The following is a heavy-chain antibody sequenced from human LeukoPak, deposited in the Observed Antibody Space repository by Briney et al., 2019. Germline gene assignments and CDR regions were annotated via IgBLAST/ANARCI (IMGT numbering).Heavy chain of an antibody. CDR3: TRVLYSSGWYGDHY. J-gene: IGHJ4*02. CDR2: ISYDGSNK. D-gene: IGHD6-19*01. CDR1: GFTFSSYG. Sequence: GGSLRLSCAASGFTFSSYGMHWVRQAPGKGLEWVAVISYDGSNKYYADSVKGRFTVSRDNAKNSLYLQMNSLRAEDTAVYYCTRVLYSSGWYGDHYWGQGTLVTVSS. V-gene: IGHV3-30*03.